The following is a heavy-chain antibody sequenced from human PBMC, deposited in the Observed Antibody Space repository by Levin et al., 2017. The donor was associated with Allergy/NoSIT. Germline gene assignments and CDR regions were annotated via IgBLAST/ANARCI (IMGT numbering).Heavy chain of an antibody. CDR1: GGSFGESY. CDR2: INHRGST. Sequence: TSETLSLTCAVYGGSFGESYWSWIRQPPGKGLEWIGEINHRGSTNYKPSLKSRVTISVDTSKNQFSLKVNSVTAADTAVYYCARDPNGGAYAGSDAFDIWGQGTMVTVSS. V-gene: IGHV4-34*01. J-gene: IGHJ3*02. CDR3: ARDPNGGAYAGSDAFDI. D-gene: IGHD2-2*01.